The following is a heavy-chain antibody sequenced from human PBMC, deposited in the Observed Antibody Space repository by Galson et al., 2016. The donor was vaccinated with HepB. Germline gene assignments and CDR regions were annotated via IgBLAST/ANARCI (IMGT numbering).Heavy chain of an antibody. D-gene: IGHD2-21*01. V-gene: IGHV4-39*01. CDR3: ASHCGGDCYNNLADAFDI. CDR1: RGSISSNRYY. CDR2: VYYSGTA. J-gene: IGHJ3*02. Sequence: SETLSLTCTVSRGSISSNRYYWGWIRQPPGKGLEWIGSVYYSGTAYYDPSLKSRVSISVDTSKNQFSLRLSSVTAGETAVYFCASHCGGDCYNNLADAFDIWGRGTMVTVSS.